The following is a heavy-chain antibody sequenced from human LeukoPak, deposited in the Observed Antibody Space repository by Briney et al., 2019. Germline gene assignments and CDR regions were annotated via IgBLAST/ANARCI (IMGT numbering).Heavy chain of an antibody. J-gene: IGHJ4*02. CDR2: IWYDGSKE. D-gene: IGHD2-15*01. Sequence: PGGSLRLSCAASGFTFSSYGMHWVRQAPGKGLEWVAVIWYDGSKEYLADSVKGRFTISRDNSKNTVYLQMNSLKTEDTAVYYCARVIGWSLFDCRGQGTLVTVSS. CDR3: ARVIGWSLFDC. V-gene: IGHV3-33*01. CDR1: GFTFSSYG.